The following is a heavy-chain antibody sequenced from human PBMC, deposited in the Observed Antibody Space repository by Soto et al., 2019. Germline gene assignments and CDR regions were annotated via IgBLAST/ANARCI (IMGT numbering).Heavy chain of an antibody. J-gene: IGHJ4*02. CDR3: ARLLGYSNGYQEFFDY. D-gene: IGHD5-18*01. CDR1: GYNFNTYW. CDR2: IYPGDFDT. Sequence: PGESLKISCTGSGYNFNTYWIAWVRQLPGKGLEWMGIIYPGDFDTRYSQSFQGHLTMSVDKSINTAYLQWSNVETSDTAMYHCARLLGYSNGYQEFFDYGGQGSPVTVSS. V-gene: IGHV5-51*01.